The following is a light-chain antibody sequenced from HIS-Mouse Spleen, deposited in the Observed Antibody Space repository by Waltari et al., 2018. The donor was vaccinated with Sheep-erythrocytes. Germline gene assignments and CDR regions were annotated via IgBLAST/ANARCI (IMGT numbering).Light chain of an antibody. CDR1: SSDVGGYNY. V-gene: IGLV2-11*01. CDR3: CSYAGSYNHV. Sequence: QSALTQPRSVSGSPGQSVTISCTGTSSDVGGYNYVSWYQQPPGKAPKLMIYAVSKRPAGVPDRFSGSKSGNTASLTISGLQAEDEADYYCCSYAGSYNHVFATGTKVTVL. J-gene: IGLJ1*01. CDR2: AVS.